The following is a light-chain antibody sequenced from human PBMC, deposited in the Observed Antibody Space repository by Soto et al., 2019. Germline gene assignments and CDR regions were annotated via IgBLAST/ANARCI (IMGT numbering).Light chain of an antibody. CDR2: WAS. V-gene: IGKV4-1*01. J-gene: IGKJ4*01. Sequence: DIQMTQSPSSLSASVGDRVTITCQASQDISNYLSWYQQKPGQPPKVLINWASTRESGVPDRFSGSGSGADFTLTISSLQAEDVAVYYCQQYYSTPPTFGGGTKLEIK. CDR1: QDISNY. CDR3: QQYYSTPPT.